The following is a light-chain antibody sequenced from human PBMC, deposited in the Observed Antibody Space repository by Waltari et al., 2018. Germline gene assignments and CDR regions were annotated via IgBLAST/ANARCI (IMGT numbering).Light chain of an antibody. V-gene: IGLV2-14*03. Sequence: QSALTQPASVSGSPGQSITISCTGTSSDIGAYNFVSLYQKHPGKAPKVSIYYVNNRPSGVSSRFSGSKSGNTASLTISGLQAEDEADYYCSSYTTGSTRYVFGSGTKVTVL. J-gene: IGLJ1*01. CDR2: YVN. CDR1: SSDIGAYNF. CDR3: SSYTTGSTRYV.